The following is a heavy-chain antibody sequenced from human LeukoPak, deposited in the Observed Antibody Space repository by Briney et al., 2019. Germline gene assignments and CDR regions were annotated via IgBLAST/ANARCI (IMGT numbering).Heavy chain of an antibody. CDR3: ARTEHYGSGSFDY. Sequence: GESLKISCKGSGYSFTSYWIGWVRQLPGKGLEWIGIIYVGDSDTRYSPSFQGQVTISADKSISTSYLQWSSLKASDTAMYYCARTEHYGSGSFDYWGQGTLVTVSS. V-gene: IGHV5-51*01. CDR2: IYVGDSDT. J-gene: IGHJ4*02. CDR1: GYSFTSYW. D-gene: IGHD3-10*01.